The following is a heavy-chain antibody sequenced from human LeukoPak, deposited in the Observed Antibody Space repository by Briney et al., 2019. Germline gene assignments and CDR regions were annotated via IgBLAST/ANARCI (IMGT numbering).Heavy chain of an antibody. V-gene: IGHV3-30*18. CDR3: AKDRQGAGDGSFDY. J-gene: IGHJ4*02. CDR2: ISYDGSSK. CDR1: GFTFSSYG. D-gene: IGHD1-26*01. Sequence: GGSLRLSCAASGFTFSSYGMHWVRQAPGKGLEWVAVISYDGSSKYYADPVKGRFTISRDNSENTLYLQMNSLRTEDTAVYYCAKDRQGAGDGSFDYWGQGTLVTVSS.